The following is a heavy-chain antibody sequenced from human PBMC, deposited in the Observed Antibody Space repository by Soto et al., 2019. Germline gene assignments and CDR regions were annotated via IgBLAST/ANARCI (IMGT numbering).Heavy chain of an antibody. CDR3: ARNLPPGSLTLGY. CDR2: IYTTGST. V-gene: IGHV4-61*03. CDR1: DDSVSSGSYY. D-gene: IGHD6-13*01. Sequence: SETLSLTCTVSDDSVSSGSYYWSWIRQPPGKGLEWIGYIYTTGSTNYNPSLTSRVTISIDMSKNHFSLKLSSVTAADTAVYYCARNLPPGSLTLGYGGRGTLVTVSS. J-gene: IGHJ4*02.